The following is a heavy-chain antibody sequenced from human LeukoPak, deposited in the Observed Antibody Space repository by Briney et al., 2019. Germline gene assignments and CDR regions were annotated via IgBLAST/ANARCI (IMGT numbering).Heavy chain of an antibody. CDR3: ARDLSGSHRL. V-gene: IGHV3-21*01. CDR2: ISSSSSYI. D-gene: IGHD1-26*01. CDR1: GFTFSSYS. J-gene: IGHJ4*02. Sequence: KAGGSLRLXCAASGFTFSSYSMKWVRQAPGKALEWVSSISSSSSYIYYADSVKGRFTISRDNAKNSLYLQINSLRAEDTAVYYCARDLSGSHRLWGQGTLVTVSS.